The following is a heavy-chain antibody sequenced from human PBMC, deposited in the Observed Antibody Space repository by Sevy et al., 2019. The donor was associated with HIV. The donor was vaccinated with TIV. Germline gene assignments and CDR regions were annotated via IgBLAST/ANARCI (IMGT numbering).Heavy chain of an antibody. CDR3: VTDQLYDSSGNYQGYAIHAFDI. D-gene: IGHD3-22*01. V-gene: IGHV3-15*01. CDR2: IKMKIDGATT. CDR1: GFAISDAW. Sequence: GGSLRLSCTASGFAISDAWMNWVRQAPGKGLEWVGRIKMKIDGATTDYAAPVKGRFTISRDDSKNTLHLQIHSLKTEVTAVSYCVTDQLYDSSGNYQGYAIHAFDIWGQGTMVTVSS. J-gene: IGHJ3*02.